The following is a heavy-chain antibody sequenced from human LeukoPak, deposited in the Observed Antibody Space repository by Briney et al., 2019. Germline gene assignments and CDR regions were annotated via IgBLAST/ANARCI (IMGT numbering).Heavy chain of an antibody. J-gene: IGHJ5*02. CDR2: ITHRGST. V-gene: IGHV4-34*01. D-gene: IGHD5-12*01. CDR3: ARYDIVATNWFDP. CDR1: NGSINTYY. Sequence: SETLSLTCTVSNGSINTYYWSWIRQPPGKGLEWIGEITHRGSTNYNPSLKSRVTISVDTSKNQFSLKLNSVTAADTAVYYCARYDIVATNWFDPWGQGTLVTVSS.